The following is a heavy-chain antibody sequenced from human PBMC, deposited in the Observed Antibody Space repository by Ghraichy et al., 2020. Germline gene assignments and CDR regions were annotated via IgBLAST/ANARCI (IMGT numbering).Heavy chain of an antibody. CDR1: GFTFSSYA. Sequence: GGSLRLSCAASGFTFSSYAMSWVRQAPGKGLEWVSAISGSGGSTYYADSVKGRFTISRDNSKNTLYLQMNSLRAEDTAVYYCAKDYDSYGYYYYYGMDVWGQGTTVTVSS. CDR3: AKDYDSYGYYYYYGMDV. CDR2: ISGSGGST. J-gene: IGHJ6*02. D-gene: IGHD5-18*01. V-gene: IGHV3-23*01.